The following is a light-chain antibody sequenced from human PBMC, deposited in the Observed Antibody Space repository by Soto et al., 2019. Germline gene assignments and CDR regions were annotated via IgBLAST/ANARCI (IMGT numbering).Light chain of an antibody. J-gene: IGKJ2*01. CDR3: QQYYSTPPT. CDR2: CAS. Sequence: DIVMTQSPDSLAVSLGERATINCKSSPSVLYSSNNKNYLAWYQQKPGQHPELLIYCASTRESGVPDRFSGSGSATDFTRTISSLQAEDVAVYYCQQYYSTPPTFGQGTKLEIK. V-gene: IGKV4-1*01. CDR1: PSVLYSSNNKNY.